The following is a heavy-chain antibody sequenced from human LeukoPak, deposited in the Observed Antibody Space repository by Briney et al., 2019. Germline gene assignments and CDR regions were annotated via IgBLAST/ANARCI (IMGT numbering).Heavy chain of an antibody. CDR3: ARRCSGVTCYGDAFDL. CDR1: GFTFSDNY. J-gene: IGHJ3*01. V-gene: IGHV1-2*02. CDR2: INRKSGST. Sequence: ASVKLSCKASGFTFSDNYMYRVRQAPGQGPGWIGWINRKSGSTNYAQKFQGRVTMTRDTSISTAYMVVNRLRSDDTAVYYCARRCSGVTCYGDAFDLWGQGTMVTVS. D-gene: IGHD2-15*01.